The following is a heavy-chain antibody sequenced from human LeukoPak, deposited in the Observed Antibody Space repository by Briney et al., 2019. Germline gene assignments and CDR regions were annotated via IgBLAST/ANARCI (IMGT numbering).Heavy chain of an antibody. V-gene: IGHV3-30*01. Sequence: SGGSLRLSCAAAGFTFTEYAMHWVSQAPGKGLEWVALISYDGSRTDYADSVKGRFTISRDNSRNTLYLQLNSLGPEDAAVYYCAKGYGYSSSWTSNYYFYGLDVWGQGTTVTVS. CDR2: ISYDGSRT. D-gene: IGHD6-13*01. CDR1: GFTFTEYA. J-gene: IGHJ6*02. CDR3: AKGYGYSSSWTSNYYFYGLDV.